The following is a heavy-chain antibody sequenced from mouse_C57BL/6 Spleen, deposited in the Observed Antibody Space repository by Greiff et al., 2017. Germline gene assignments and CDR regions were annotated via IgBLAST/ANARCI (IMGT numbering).Heavy chain of an antibody. CDR1: GFTFSDYG. J-gene: IGHJ3*01. CDR2: ISRGSSTI. CDR3: ARSLHYGSSVGWFAY. D-gene: IGHD1-1*01. Sequence: EVQRVESGGGLVKPGGSLKLSCAASGFTFSDYGMHWVRQTPEKGLEWVAYISRGSSTIYYADTVKGRFTFSRDNATNTLFLHITSLRSEDTAMYYWARSLHYGSSVGWFAYWGQGTLVTVSA. V-gene: IGHV5-17*01.